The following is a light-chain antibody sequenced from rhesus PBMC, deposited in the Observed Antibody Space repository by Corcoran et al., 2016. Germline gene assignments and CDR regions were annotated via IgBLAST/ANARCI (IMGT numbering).Light chain of an antibody. Sequence: QAALTQPRSVSGSPGQSVTISCSGSSSDIGDYNSVSWYQQHSGTAPQLMIYEVNKRPSGVSDRFSGSKSGYTASLTISGLQAADDADYYCKSYAAINTFVFGSGTKLTVL. V-gene: IGLV2-32*02. CDR1: SSDIGDYNS. J-gene: IGLJ6*01. CDR3: KSYAAINTFV. CDR2: EVN.